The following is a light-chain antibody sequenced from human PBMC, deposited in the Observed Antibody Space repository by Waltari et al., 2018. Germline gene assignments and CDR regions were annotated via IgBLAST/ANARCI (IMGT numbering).Light chain of an antibody. CDR1: QTITTF. CDR2: SAS. Sequence: DIQMTQSPSSLSASVGDRVTINCRASQTITTFLNWYQQKPGKAPNLLIYSASSLESGVPSRFTGSGSGTDFTLTISSLQPEDFATYYCQQSSRTPYTFGQGTKVEI. V-gene: IGKV1-39*01. CDR3: QQSSRTPYT. J-gene: IGKJ2*01.